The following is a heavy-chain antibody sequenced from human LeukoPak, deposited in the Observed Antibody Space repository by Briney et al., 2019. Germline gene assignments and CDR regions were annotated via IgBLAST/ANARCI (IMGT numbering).Heavy chain of an antibody. CDR2: IYTSGST. D-gene: IGHD4-23*01. V-gene: IGHV4-4*07. J-gene: IGHJ6*03. CDR3: ARVGGGNSYYYYYMDV. CDR1: GGSISSYY. Sequence: SETLSLTCTASGGSISSYYWSWIRQPAGKGLEWIGRIYTSGSTNYNPSLKSRVTMSVDTSKNQFSLKLSSVTAADTAVYYCARVGGGNSYYYYYMDVWGKGTTVTVSS.